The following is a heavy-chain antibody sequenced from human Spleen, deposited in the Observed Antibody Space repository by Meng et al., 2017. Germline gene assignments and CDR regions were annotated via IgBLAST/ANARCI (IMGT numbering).Heavy chain of an antibody. D-gene: IGHD4-11*01. V-gene: IGHV4-34*01. CDR3: ARGPTTMAHDFDY. CDR1: GGSFSDYY. J-gene: IGHJ4*02. Sequence: QWHPQQWGSGLLKPPETLSLTCVVSGGSFSDYYWSWIRQPPGKGLEWIGEINHSGSTNYNPSLESRATISVDTSQNNLSLKLSSVTAADSAVYYCARGPTTMAHDFDYWGQGTLVTVSS. CDR2: INHSGST.